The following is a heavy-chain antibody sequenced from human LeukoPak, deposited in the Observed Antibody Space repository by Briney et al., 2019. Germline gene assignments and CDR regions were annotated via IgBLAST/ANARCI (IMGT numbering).Heavy chain of an antibody. CDR1: GFTFSSYA. V-gene: IGHV3-64*01. D-gene: IGHD4/OR15-4a*01. J-gene: IGHJ3*02. CDR2: ISSNGGST. Sequence: PGGSLRLSCAASGFTFSSYAMHWVRQAPGKGLVYVSAISSNGGSTYYANSVKGRFSISRDNSKNTLYLQMGSLRAEDMAVYYCARVGAHDAFHIWGQGTMVTVSS. CDR3: ARVGAHDAFHI.